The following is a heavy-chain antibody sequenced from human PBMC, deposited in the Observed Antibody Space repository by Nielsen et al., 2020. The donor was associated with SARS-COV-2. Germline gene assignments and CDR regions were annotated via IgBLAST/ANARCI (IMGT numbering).Heavy chain of an antibody. CDR3: AKAFRSSDWVRAATDF. V-gene: IGHV3-23*01. J-gene: IGHJ4*02. CDR1: GFTFNTYD. CDR2: VKASGTVI. D-gene: IGHD6-25*01. Sequence: GESLKISCAASGFTFNTYDMDWVRQTPRKGLEWVSRVKASGTVIDYADSVRGRFTIARDNSKNTPYLQMNSLRAEDTAVYYCAKAFRSSDWVRAATDFWGQGTLVTVSS.